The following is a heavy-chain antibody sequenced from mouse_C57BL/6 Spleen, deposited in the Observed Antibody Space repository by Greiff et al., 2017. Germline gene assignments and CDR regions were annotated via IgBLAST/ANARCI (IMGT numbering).Heavy chain of an antibody. Sequence: QVQLQQPGAELVKPGASVKLSCKASGYTFTSYWMHWVKQRPGQGLEWIGMIHPNSGSTNYNEKFKSKATLTVDKSSSTAYMQLSSLTSEDSAVYYCARDYGSSYRVFDYWGQGTTLTVSS. J-gene: IGHJ2*01. CDR2: IHPNSGST. D-gene: IGHD1-1*01. CDR1: GYTFTSYW. CDR3: ARDYGSSYRVFDY. V-gene: IGHV1-64*01.